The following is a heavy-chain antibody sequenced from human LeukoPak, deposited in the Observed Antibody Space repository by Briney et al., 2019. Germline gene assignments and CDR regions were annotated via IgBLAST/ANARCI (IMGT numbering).Heavy chain of an antibody. Sequence: PGGSLRLSCAASGFTFSSYAMHWVRQAPGKGLEYVSAISSNGGTTYYANSVKGRFTISRGNSKYTLHLQMGSLRAEDMAVYYCARDQFPGRWLQGGFDFWGQGTLVTVSS. CDR2: ISSNGGTT. J-gene: IGHJ4*02. CDR1: GFTFSSYA. D-gene: IGHD5-24*01. V-gene: IGHV3-64*01. CDR3: ARDQFPGRWLQGGFDF.